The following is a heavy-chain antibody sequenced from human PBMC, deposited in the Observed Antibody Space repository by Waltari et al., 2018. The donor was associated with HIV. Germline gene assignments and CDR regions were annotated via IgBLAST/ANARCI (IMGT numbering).Heavy chain of an antibody. CDR3: ARHPTPFTGYNSFDY. CDR1: GFTFSSYG. J-gene: IGHJ4*02. D-gene: IGHD5-12*01. V-gene: IGHV3-33*01. CDR2: IWFDGGNR. Sequence: QVQLVESGGGVVQPGRSLRLSCAASGFTFSSYGMHWVGQAPGKGLEWVAVIWFDGGNRYYAYSVKGRFTISRDNSKNTLYLQMTSLRAEDTAVDYCARHPTPFTGYNSFDYWGQGTLVTVSS.